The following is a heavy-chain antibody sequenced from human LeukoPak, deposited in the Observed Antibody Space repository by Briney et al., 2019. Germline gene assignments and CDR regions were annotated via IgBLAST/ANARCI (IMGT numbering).Heavy chain of an antibody. Sequence: GGSLRLSCAASGFSFSSYGMHWVRQAPGKGLEWLSIISFDAATEYYADSLQGRFTISRDNSENTVYLQMSSLRVEDTAIYYCAEDEGYFSYFFDSWGQGTLVTVSS. D-gene: IGHD5-18*01. CDR1: GFSFSSYG. V-gene: IGHV3-30*02. CDR3: AEDEGYFSYFFDS. J-gene: IGHJ4*02. CDR2: ISFDAATE.